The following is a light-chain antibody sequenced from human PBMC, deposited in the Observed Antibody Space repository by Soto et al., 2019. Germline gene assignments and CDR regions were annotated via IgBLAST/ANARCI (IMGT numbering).Light chain of an antibody. CDR2: GAS. J-gene: IGKJ1*01. V-gene: IGKV3-15*01. CDR3: QQYTNWPTWT. CDR1: QSVSSN. Sequence: EIVMTQSPATLSVSPGERATLSCRASQSVSSNLAWYQQKPGQAPRLLIYGASTRATGIPARFSGSGSGTEFTLTISSLQSEDFAVYYCQQYTNWPTWTFGQVTKVEIK.